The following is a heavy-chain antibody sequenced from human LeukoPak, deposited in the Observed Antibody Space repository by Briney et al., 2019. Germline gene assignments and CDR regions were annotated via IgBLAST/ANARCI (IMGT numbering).Heavy chain of an antibody. V-gene: IGHV5-51*01. D-gene: IGHD1-26*01. CDR1: GSSFTSYW. CDR2: IYPGDSDT. CDR3: ARGGWELLRRSAFDI. Sequence: KRGASLKISCKGSGSSFTSYWIGWVRQMPGKGLEWMGIIYPGDSDTRYSPSFQGQVTISADKSISTAYLQWSSLKASDTAMYYCARGGWELLRRSAFDIWGQGTMVTVSS. J-gene: IGHJ3*02.